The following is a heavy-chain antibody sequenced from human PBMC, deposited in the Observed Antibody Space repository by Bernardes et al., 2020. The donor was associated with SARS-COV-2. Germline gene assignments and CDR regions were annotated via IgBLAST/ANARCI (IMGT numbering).Heavy chain of an antibody. CDR2: ITYDGSNK. CDR1: GFTFSSYG. Sequence: GGSLRLSCAASGFTFSSYGMHWVRQAPGKGLEWVSGITYDGSNKYYADSVKGRFTISRDNSKNTLYLQMNSLRAEDTAVYYCARDQWYSRSFDYWGQGTLLTVSS. V-gene: IGHV3-30*03. CDR3: ARDQWYSRSFDY. J-gene: IGHJ4*02. D-gene: IGHD1-1*01.